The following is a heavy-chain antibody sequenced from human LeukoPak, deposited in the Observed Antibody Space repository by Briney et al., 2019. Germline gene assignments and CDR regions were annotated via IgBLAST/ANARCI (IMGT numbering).Heavy chain of an antibody. V-gene: IGHV4-59*08. CDR1: GGSMTSSY. CDR2: VHYSGST. J-gene: IGHJ4*02. Sequence: PSETLSPTRTVFGGSMTSSYSSSTRQPPGKGLEWIGYVHYSGSTKYNPSLKSRVTISLRTTKNQLSLRLSTGSAADTAMYYCATHYNSTRTTVFDYWGQGTLVTVSS. D-gene: IGHD4-11*01. CDR3: ATHYNSTRTTVFDY.